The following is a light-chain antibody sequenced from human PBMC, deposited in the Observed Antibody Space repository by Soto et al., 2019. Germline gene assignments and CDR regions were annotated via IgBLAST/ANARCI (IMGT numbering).Light chain of an antibody. CDR2: DAS. Sequence: EIVMTQSPATLSVSPGERATLSCRASQSVAGNLAGYQQKPGQAPRLLIYDASTRATGIPARFSGSGSGTECSVTISSVQSEDFAVYYCQQYTNWHWTFGQGTKVEIK. J-gene: IGKJ1*01. CDR3: QQYTNWHWT. CDR1: QSVAGN. V-gene: IGKV3-15*01.